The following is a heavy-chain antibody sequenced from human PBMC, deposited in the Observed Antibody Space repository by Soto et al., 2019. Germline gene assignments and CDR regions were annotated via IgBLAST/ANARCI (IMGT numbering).Heavy chain of an antibody. CDR3: ARGITPYSSGWYVGYYYYYYMDV. CDR2: INHSGST. V-gene: IGHV4-34*01. J-gene: IGHJ6*03. D-gene: IGHD6-19*01. Sequence: SETLSLTCAVYGGSFSGYYWSWIRQPPGKGLEWIGEINHSGSTNYNPSLKSRVTISVDTSKNQFSLKLSSVTAADTAVYYCARGITPYSSGWYVGYYYYYYMDVWGKETTVTVSS. CDR1: GGSFSGYY.